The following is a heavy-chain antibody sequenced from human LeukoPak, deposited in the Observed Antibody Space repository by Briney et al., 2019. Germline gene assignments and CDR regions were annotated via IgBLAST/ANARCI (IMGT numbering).Heavy chain of an antibody. V-gene: IGHV4-59*01. CDR1: GGSISSSY. CDR2: IYYSGST. J-gene: IGHJ1*01. CDR3: ARSITSSWYGDFQH. D-gene: IGHD6-13*01. Sequence: TTSETLTLTCTVSGGSISSSYWSWIRQPPGKGLEWIGYIYYSGSTNYNPSLKSRVTISVDTSKNQFSLKLSSVTAADTAVYYCARSITSSWYGDFQHWGQGTLVTVSS.